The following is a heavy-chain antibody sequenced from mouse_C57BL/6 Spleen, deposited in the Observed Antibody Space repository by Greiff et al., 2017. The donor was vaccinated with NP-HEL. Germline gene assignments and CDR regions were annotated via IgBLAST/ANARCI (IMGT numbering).Heavy chain of an antibody. D-gene: IGHD2-1*01. CDR3: ARRAGNCAQFAY. V-gene: IGHV1-47*01. J-gene: IGHJ3*01. CDR2: FYPYNGDT. Sequence: QVQLQQSGAELVKPGASVKMSCKASGYTFTTYPIEWMKQNHGKSLEWIGNFYPYNGDTKYNEKFKGKATLTVEKSSSTVYLELSRFTSADSAVYYCARRAGNCAQFAYWGQGTLVTVSA. CDR1: GYTFTTYP.